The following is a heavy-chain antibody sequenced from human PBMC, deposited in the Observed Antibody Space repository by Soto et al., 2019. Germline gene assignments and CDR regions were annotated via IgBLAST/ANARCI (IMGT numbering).Heavy chain of an antibody. CDR1: GFTFSDYY. CDR2: ITSSSSYT. CDR3: ARDHHRYSGYDDVDY. V-gene: IGHV3-11*05. D-gene: IGHD5-12*01. J-gene: IGHJ4*02. Sequence: QVQLVESGGGLVKPGGSLRLSCAASGFTFSDYYMSWIRQAPGKGLEWVSYITSSSSYTNYADSVKGRFTISRDNAKNALYLQRNSLRAEDTAVYYCARDHHRYSGYDDVDYWGQGTLVTVSS.